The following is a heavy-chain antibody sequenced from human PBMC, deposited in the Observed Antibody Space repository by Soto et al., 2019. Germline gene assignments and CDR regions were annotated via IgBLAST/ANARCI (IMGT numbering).Heavy chain of an antibody. Sequence: QLQLQESGPGLVKPSETLSLTCTVSGGSISSSSYYWGWIRQPPGKGLAWIGSIYYSGSTYYNPSLKSRVTISVDTSKNQFSLKLSSVTAADTAVYYCARQGASLAFDIWGQGTMVTVSS. V-gene: IGHV4-39*01. CDR2: IYYSGST. J-gene: IGHJ3*02. CDR3: ARQGASLAFDI. CDR1: GGSISSSSYY.